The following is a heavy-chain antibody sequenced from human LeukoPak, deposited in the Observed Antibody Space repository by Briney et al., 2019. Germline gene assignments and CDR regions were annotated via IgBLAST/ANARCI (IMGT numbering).Heavy chain of an antibody. CDR3: AGLGYCTNGVCWGNWFDP. CDR2: IYTSGVT. Sequence: PSETLSLTCTVSGGSISSYYWSWIRQPAGKGPEWIGRIYTSGVTNYSPSLKSRVAISVDKSKNQFPLNLSSVTAADTAVYYCAGLGYCTNGVCWGNWFDPWGQGTLVTVSS. V-gene: IGHV4-4*07. D-gene: IGHD2-8*01. J-gene: IGHJ5*02. CDR1: GGSISSYY.